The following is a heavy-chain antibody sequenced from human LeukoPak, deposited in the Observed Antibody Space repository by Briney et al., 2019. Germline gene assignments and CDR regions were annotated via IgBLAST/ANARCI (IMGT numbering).Heavy chain of an antibody. Sequence: GGSLRLSCAASGFTFSSYDIHWVRQAPGKGLEWVAFIRYDGSNKYYADSVRGRFTISRDNSKNTLYLQMNSLRAEDTAVYFCAKRRGGGSGVAFDIWGQGTMVTVSS. CDR1: GFTFSSYD. J-gene: IGHJ3*02. CDR2: IRYDGSNK. V-gene: IGHV3-30*02. CDR3: AKRRGGGSGVAFDI. D-gene: IGHD3-10*01.